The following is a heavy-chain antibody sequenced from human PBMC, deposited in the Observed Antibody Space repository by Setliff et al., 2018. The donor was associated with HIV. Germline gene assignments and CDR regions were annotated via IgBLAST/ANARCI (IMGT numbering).Heavy chain of an antibody. CDR2: IIPIFGTA. Sequence: SVKVSCKASGGTFSSYAISWVRQAPGQGLEWMGGIIPIFGTANYAQKFQGRVTITADESTSTAYMELSSLRSEDTAVYFCARATVVVVITTTTYNWFDPWGQGTLVTVSS. V-gene: IGHV1-69*13. J-gene: IGHJ5*02. D-gene: IGHD3-22*01. CDR3: ARATVVVVITTTTYNWFDP. CDR1: GGTFSSYA.